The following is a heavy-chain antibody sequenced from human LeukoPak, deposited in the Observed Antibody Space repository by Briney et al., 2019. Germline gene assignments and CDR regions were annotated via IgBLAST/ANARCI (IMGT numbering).Heavy chain of an antibody. D-gene: IGHD3-16*02. CDR2: ISGSGGST. V-gene: IGHV3-23*01. Sequence: AGGSLRLSCAASGFIFSSYAMSWVRQAPGKGLEWVSAISGSGGSTYYADSVKGRFTISRDNSKNTLYLQMNSLRAEDTAVYYCAKSESFSPVSPFDYWGQGTLVTVSS. CDR3: AKSESFSPVSPFDY. CDR1: GFIFSSYA. J-gene: IGHJ4*02.